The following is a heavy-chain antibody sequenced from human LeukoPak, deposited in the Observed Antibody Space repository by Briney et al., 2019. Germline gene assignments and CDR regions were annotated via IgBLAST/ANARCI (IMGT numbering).Heavy chain of an antibody. CDR1: GYTLTELS. V-gene: IGHV1-24*01. J-gene: IGHJ4*02. D-gene: IGHD3-3*01. CDR3: ATQGPYYDFWSGYVY. Sequence: GASVKVSCKVSGYTLTELSMHWVRQAPGKGLEWMGGFDPEDGETIYAQKFQGGVTMTEDTSTDTAYMELSSLRSEDTAVYYCATQGPYYDFWSGYVYWGQGTLVTVSS. CDR2: FDPEDGET.